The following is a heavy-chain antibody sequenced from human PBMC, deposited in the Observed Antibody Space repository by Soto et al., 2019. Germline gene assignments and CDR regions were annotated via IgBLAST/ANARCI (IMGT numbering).Heavy chain of an antibody. CDR3: ARGVGSITHYYYYGMDV. J-gene: IGHJ6*02. Sequence: SVKVSCKASGGTFSSYAISWVRQAPGQGLEWMGGIIPIFGTANYAQKFQGRVTITADKSTSTAYMELSNLRSEDTAVYYCARGVGSITHYYYYGMDVWGQGTTVTV. CDR2: IIPIFGTA. V-gene: IGHV1-69*06. D-gene: IGHD3-10*01. CDR1: GGTFSSYA.